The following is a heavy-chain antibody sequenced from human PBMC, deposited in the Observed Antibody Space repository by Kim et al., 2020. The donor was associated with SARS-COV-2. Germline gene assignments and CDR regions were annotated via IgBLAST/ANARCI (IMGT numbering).Heavy chain of an antibody. J-gene: IGHJ6*02. CDR2: IYYSGST. Sequence: SETLSLTCTVSGGSISSYYWSWIRQPPGKGLEWIGYIYYSGSTNYNPSLKSRVTISVDTSKNQFSLKLSSVTAADTAVYYCARDRVGYSYVGYYYYYGMDVWGQGTTVTVSS. V-gene: IGHV4-59*01. CDR1: GGSISSYY. D-gene: IGHD5-18*01. CDR3: ARDRVGYSYVGYYYYYGMDV.